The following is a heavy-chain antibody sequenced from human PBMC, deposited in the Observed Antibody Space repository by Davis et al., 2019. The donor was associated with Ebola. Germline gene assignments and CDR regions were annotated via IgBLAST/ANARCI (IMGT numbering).Heavy chain of an antibody. CDR3: AKGWTTSPFDY. J-gene: IGHJ4*02. Sequence: GESLKISCAASGFTFSHYAMSWVRQGPGKGLEWVSSISGDATVIYYADSVKGRLTISRDTSRNTLYLQMSTLGAEDTAVYYCAKGWTTSPFDYWGQGALVTVSS. CDR2: ISGDATVI. D-gene: IGHD4-17*01. V-gene: IGHV3-23*01. CDR1: GFTFSHYA.